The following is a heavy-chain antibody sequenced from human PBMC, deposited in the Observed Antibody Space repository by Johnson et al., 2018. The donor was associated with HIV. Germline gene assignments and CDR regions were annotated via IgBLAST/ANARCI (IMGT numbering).Heavy chain of an antibody. J-gene: IGHJ3*01. CDR2: IRDDGSNE. CDR1: GFTFSSFG. V-gene: IGHV3-30*02. D-gene: IGHD5-12*01. CDR3: ARDNIVATADDAFDV. Sequence: QVQLVESGGGVVQPGRSLRLSCAASGFTFSSFGVHWVRQAPGKGLAWVAFIRDDGSNEDYADSVTGRFTISSDNSKNPLYLQMNSLRAEDTAVYYCARDNIVATADDAFDVWGQGTMVTVSS.